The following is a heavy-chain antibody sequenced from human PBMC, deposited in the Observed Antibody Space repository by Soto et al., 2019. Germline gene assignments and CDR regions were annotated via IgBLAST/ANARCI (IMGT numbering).Heavy chain of an antibody. CDR1: GYTFTSYW. CDR2: IYPGDSNL. Sequence: GESLKISCKGSGYTFTSYWIAWVRQMPGKGLEWMGIIYPGDSNLRYSPSFEGQVTISADRSISTAYLQWSSLKASDTAMYYCAQTKGAFDAFDIWGQGTMVTVSS. J-gene: IGHJ3*02. D-gene: IGHD2-8*01. V-gene: IGHV5-51*01. CDR3: AQTKGAFDAFDI.